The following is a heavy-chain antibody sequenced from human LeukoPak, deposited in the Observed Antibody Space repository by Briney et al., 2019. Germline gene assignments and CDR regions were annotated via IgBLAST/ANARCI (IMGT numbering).Heavy chain of an antibody. CDR3: ARAFYGSGSYYPDYYYYMDV. CDR1: GYTFTNYA. V-gene: IGHV7-4-1*02. CDR2: INTNTGNP. Sequence: ASVKVSCKASGYTFTNYAMNWVRQAPGQGLEWMGWINTNTGNPTYAQGFTGRFVFSLDTSVSTAYLQISSLKAEDTAVYYCARAFYGSGSYYPDYYYYMDVWGKGTTVTVSS. J-gene: IGHJ6*03. D-gene: IGHD3-10*01.